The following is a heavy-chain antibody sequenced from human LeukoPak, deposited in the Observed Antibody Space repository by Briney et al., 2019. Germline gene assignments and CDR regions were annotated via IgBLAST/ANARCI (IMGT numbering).Heavy chain of an antibody. V-gene: IGHV3-30*18. CDR2: ISYYGSNK. CDR1: GFTFSSYG. Sequence: GGSLRLSCAASGFTFSSYGMHWVRQAPGKGLEWVAVISYYGSNKYYADSVKGRFTISRDNSKNTLSLQMNSLRAEDTAVYYCAKMSSSSKWYFDYWGQGTLVTVSS. D-gene: IGHD6-6*01. CDR3: AKMSSSSKWYFDY. J-gene: IGHJ4*02.